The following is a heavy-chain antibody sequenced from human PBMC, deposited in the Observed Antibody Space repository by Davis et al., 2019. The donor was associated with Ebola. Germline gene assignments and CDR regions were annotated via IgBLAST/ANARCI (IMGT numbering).Heavy chain of an antibody. CDR2: IYTSGST. Sequence: PSETLSLTCTVSGGSISSGSYYWSWIRQPAGKGLEWIGHIYTSGSTNYNPSLKSRVTISVDTSKNQFSLKLGSVTAADTAVYYCARVSAGSMDVWGQGTTVTVSS. CDR1: GGSISSGSYY. CDR3: ARVSAGSMDV. J-gene: IGHJ6*02. D-gene: IGHD2/OR15-2a*01. V-gene: IGHV4-61*09.